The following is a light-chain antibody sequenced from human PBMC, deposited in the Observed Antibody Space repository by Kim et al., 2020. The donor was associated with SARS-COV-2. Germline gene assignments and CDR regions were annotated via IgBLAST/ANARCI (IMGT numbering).Light chain of an antibody. CDR2: GAS. J-gene: IGKJ3*01. CDR3: QQYGSASLT. Sequence: EIVLTQSPGTLSLSPGDRATLSCRASQRVAGTYLAWYQQKPGQAPRLLIYGASRRPTGIPDRFSGSGSGTDFTLTISRLEPEDFAVYFCQQYGSASLTFGPGTKVDIK. V-gene: IGKV3-20*01. CDR1: QRVAGTY.